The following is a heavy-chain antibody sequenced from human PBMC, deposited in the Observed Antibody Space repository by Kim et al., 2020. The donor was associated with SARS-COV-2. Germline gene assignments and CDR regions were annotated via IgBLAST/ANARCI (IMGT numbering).Heavy chain of an antibody. V-gene: IGHV1-46*02. CDR1: GYTFNTFH. CDR2: INRGDGNA. D-gene: IGHD3-10*01. Sequence: ASVKVSCKASGYTFNTFHIQWLRQAPGQGLEWVGLINRGDGNARYAQNLQGRVTITSDTSAATVYMELTSLRFKDTALYYCARGASGGGTWG. CDR3: ARGASGGGT. J-gene: IGHJ5*01.